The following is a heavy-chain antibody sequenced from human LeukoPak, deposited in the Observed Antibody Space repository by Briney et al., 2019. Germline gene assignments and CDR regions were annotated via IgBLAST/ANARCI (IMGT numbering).Heavy chain of an antibody. J-gene: IGHJ5*02. CDR3: AKHEGAVAGTFWFDP. CDR2: IQYDGSNK. CDR1: GFIFSSYG. Sequence: PGGSLRLSCAASGFIFSSYGMHWVRQVPGKGLEWVTFIQYDGSNKYYADSVKGRFSISRDNYKNTMYLQMNSLRAEDTAVYYCAKHEGAVAGTFWFDPWGQGTLVTVSS. V-gene: IGHV3-30*02. D-gene: IGHD6-19*01.